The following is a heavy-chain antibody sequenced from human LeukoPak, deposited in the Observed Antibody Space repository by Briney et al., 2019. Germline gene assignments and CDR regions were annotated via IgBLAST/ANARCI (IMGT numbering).Heavy chain of an antibody. J-gene: IGHJ4*02. CDR2: ISGSSGNT. D-gene: IGHD2-2*01. CDR1: GFTLSTYA. Sequence: GGSLRLSCAASGFTLSTYALSWVRQAPGKGLEWVSGISGSSGNTYYADSVKGRFTISRDNSKSTLYLQMNSLRAEDTAVYYCAHGAMYQLDYWGQGTLVTVSS. V-gene: IGHV3-23*01. CDR3: AHGAMYQLDY.